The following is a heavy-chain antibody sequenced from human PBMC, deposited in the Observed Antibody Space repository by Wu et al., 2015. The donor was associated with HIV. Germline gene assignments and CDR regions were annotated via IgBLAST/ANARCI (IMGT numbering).Heavy chain of an antibody. V-gene: IGHV1-2*02. CDR2: IRPDSGAT. D-gene: IGHD2-21*02. CDR3: ARDLGDDFAIRGYYWYLDV. Sequence: QVQLVQSGGEVKEPGASVKVSCKPSGYTFSYYGINWVRQAPGQGLEWMGWIRPDSGATHYAEKFEDRVTMTRDASIDTAYIQLNRLRSDDTAVYFCARDLGDDFAIRGYYWYLDVWGRGTAITVSS. CDR1: GYTFSYYG. J-gene: IGHJ6*03.